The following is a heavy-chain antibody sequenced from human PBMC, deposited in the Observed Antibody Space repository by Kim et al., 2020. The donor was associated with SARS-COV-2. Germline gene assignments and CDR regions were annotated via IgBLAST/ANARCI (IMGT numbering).Heavy chain of an antibody. V-gene: IGHV4-39*07. CDR3: AREGNYGDAFDI. D-gene: IGHD4-17*01. CDR2: IYYSGST. CDR1: GGSISSSSYY. J-gene: IGHJ3*02. Sequence: SETLSLTCTVSGGSISSSSYYWGWIRQPPGKGLEWIGSIYYSGSTYYNPSLKSRVTISVDTSKNQFSLKLSSVTAADTAVYYCAREGNYGDAFDIWGQGTMVTVSS.